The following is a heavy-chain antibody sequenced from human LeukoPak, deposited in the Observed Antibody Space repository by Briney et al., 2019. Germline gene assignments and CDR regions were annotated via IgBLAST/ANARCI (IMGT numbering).Heavy chain of an antibody. Sequence: PGGSLRLSCAASGFTFSSYWMSWVRQAPGKGLEWVSAISGSGGSTYYADAVKGRFTISRDNSKNTLYLQMNSLRAEDTAVYYCAKEEGIMITFGGVRLFDYWGQGTLVTVSS. CDR2: ISGSGGST. D-gene: IGHD3-16*01. J-gene: IGHJ4*02. CDR1: GFTFSSYW. CDR3: AKEEGIMITFGGVRLFDY. V-gene: IGHV3-23*01.